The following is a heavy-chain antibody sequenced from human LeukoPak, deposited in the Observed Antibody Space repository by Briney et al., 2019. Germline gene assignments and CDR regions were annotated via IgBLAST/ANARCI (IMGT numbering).Heavy chain of an antibody. CDR1: GFTFSSYE. CDR2: ISSSSSYI. CDR3: ARGGGIAAAGTEY. Sequence: GGSLRLSCAASGFTFSSYEMNWVRQAPGKGLEWVSSISSSSSYIYYADSVKGRFTISRDNAKNSLYLQMNSLRAEDTAVYYCARGGGIAAAGTEYWGQGTLVTVSS. V-gene: IGHV3-21*01. J-gene: IGHJ4*02. D-gene: IGHD6-13*01.